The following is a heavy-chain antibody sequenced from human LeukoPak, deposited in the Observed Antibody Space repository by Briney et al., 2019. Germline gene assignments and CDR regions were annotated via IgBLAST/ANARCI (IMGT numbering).Heavy chain of an antibody. V-gene: IGHV4-34*01. J-gene: IGHJ4*02. D-gene: IGHD1-26*01. Sequence: PSETLSLTCAVYGRSLSGYYWSWIRQPPGKGLEWIREINHSGSTNYNPSLKSRVTISVDTSKNQFSLKLSSVTTADTAVYYCARGSGSYYNFDYWGQGTLVTVSS. CDR1: GRSLSGYY. CDR3: ARGSGSYYNFDY. CDR2: INHSGST.